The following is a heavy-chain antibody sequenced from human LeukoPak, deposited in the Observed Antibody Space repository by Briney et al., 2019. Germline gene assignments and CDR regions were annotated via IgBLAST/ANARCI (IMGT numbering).Heavy chain of an antibody. CDR2: IYDSGTT. Sequence: WIRQHPGKGLEWIGYIYDSGTTYYNPALQSRVTISVDTSDNQFSLKLRSLTAADTAVYYCARGGDRRGFDYWGQGTLVTVSS. D-gene: IGHD1-14*01. CDR3: ARGGDRRGFDY. J-gene: IGHJ4*02. V-gene: IGHV4-31*02.